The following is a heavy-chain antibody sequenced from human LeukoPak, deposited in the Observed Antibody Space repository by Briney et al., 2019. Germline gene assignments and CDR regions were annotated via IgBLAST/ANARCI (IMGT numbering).Heavy chain of an antibody. CDR3: ARLSSGYYLAY. Sequence: PWETLSLTCTVSGGSINSYYWSWIRQPPGKGLEWIGFIYYSGSANYNPSLKSRVTISVDTSNNQFSLKLSSVTAADTAVYYCARLSSGYYLAYWGQGTLFTVSS. CDR1: GGSINSYY. D-gene: IGHD3-22*01. CDR2: IYYSGSA. J-gene: IGHJ4*02. V-gene: IGHV4-59*01.